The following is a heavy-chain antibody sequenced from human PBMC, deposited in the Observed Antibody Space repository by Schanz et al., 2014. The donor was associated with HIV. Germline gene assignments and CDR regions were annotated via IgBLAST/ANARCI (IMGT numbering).Heavy chain of an antibody. CDR3: AKTSYGWYFDY. CDR2: ISASGAGT. J-gene: IGHJ4*02. V-gene: IGHV3-23*01. D-gene: IGHD6-19*01. Sequence: EVQLLESGGGLVQPGGSLRLSCSDSGLTFTNNDMTWVRQAPGKGLEWVSAISASGAGTYYAESVKGRFTISRDNTKNTLYLQMNSLRAEDTAVYYCAKTSYGWYFDYWGQGTLVTVSS. CDR1: GLTFTNND.